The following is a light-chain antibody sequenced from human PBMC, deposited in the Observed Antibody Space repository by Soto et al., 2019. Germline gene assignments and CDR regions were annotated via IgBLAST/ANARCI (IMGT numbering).Light chain of an antibody. J-gene: IGKJ1*01. CDR3: IQCTDWLGT. Sequence: DDVMTQSPLSLPVTLGQPASISCRSRQSLVYNDGNTYLDWCQQRPGQSPRRLIYECFNWASGDPCRLIGRGSGTDFILKISRVEAEDVGVYYCIQCTDWLGTFCQGCKGEMK. CDR2: ECF. V-gene: IGKV2D-30*01. CDR1: QSLVYNDGNTY.